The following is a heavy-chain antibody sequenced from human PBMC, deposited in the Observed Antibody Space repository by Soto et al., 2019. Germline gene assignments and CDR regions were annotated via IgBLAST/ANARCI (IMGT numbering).Heavy chain of an antibody. J-gene: IGHJ3*02. V-gene: IGHV4-31*03. CDR2: IAYSGST. CDR1: GGSIGSGAYY. D-gene: IGHD4-17*01. Sequence: QVQLQVSGPGLVKPSQTLSLTCSVSGGSIGSGAYYWSWIRQHPGEGLEGIGYIAYSGSTYYNPSLKSRVSISVDTSKNQLSLRLSSVTPADTAVYYCARDPTSVTKGAFDIWGQGTMVTVSS. CDR3: ARDPTSVTKGAFDI.